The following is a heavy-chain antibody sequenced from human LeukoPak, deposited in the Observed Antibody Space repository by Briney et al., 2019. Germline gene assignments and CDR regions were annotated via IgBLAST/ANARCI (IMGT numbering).Heavy chain of an antibody. Sequence: ASVKVSCKASGYTFTSYDINWVRQAPGQGLEWMGGIIPVFGTANYAQKFQGRVTITADESTSTAYMELSSLRSEDTAVYYCARVGGDGQSSFDCWGQGTLVTVSS. J-gene: IGHJ4*02. CDR3: ARVGGDGQSSFDC. V-gene: IGHV1-69*13. CDR2: IIPVFGTA. CDR1: GYTFTSYD. D-gene: IGHD3-16*01.